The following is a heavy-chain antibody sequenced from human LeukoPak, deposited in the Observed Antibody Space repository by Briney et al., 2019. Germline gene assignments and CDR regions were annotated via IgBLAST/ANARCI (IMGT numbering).Heavy chain of an antibody. CDR1: GFTFSSYA. CDR2: ISGSGGST. J-gene: IGHJ4*02. Sequence: GSLRLSCAASGFTFSSYAMSWVRQAPGKGLEWVSAISGSGGSTYYADSVKGRFTISRDNSKNTLYLQMNSLRAEDTAVYYCARTHVDTANYDYWGQGTLVTVSS. D-gene: IGHD5-18*01. CDR3: ARTHVDTANYDY. V-gene: IGHV3-23*01.